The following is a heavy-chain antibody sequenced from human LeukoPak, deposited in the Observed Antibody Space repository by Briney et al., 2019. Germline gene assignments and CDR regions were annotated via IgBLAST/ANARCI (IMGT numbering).Heavy chain of an antibody. CDR1: GGSISSYY. Sequence: SETLSLTCTVSGGSISSYYWSWIRQPAGKGLEWIGHIYTSGSTNYNPSLKSRVTMSVDTSKKQFSLKLSSVTAADTAVYYCARERDSSSWYLGFDPWGQGTLVTVSS. V-gene: IGHV4-4*07. CDR3: ARERDSSSWYLGFDP. CDR2: IYTSGST. J-gene: IGHJ5*02. D-gene: IGHD6-13*01.